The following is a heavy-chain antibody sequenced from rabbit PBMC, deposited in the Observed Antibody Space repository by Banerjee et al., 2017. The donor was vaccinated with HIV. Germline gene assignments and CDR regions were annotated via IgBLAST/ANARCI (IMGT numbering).Heavy chain of an antibody. D-gene: IGHD2-1*01. CDR1: GFSFSSNYW. CDR3: ARDAGGGGYGDFKL. J-gene: IGHJ4*01. CDR2: IYSSNGDK. V-gene: IGHV1S45*01. Sequence: QEQLEESGGGLVKPEGSLTLACKASGFSFSSNYWICWVRQAPGKGLELIACIYSSNGDKWYASWVNGRFTISKTSSTTVTLQMTSLTAADTATYFCARDAGGGGYGDFKLWGPGTLVTVS.